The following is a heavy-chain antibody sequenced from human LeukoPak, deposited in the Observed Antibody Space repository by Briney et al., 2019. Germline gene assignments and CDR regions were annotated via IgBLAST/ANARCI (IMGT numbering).Heavy chain of an antibody. V-gene: IGHV3-23*01. Sequence: GGSLRLSCAASGFIFSSYSMNWVRQAPGKGLEWVSTISGSGDFTYYADSVRGRFTISRDNSKNTLYLQMNSLRAEDTAVYYCAKGTYGSGTYGAHDYWGQGTLVTVSS. D-gene: IGHD3-10*01. CDR3: AKGTYGSGTYGAHDY. CDR2: ISGSGDFT. CDR1: GFIFSSYS. J-gene: IGHJ4*02.